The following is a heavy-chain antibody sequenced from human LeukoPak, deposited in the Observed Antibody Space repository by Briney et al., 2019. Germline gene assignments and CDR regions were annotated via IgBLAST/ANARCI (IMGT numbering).Heavy chain of an antibody. Sequence: GALRLSFAASGFPFSSYAMHWVRPAPGKGLEWVAVISYDGSNKYYTDSVKGRFTISRDNSKNTLYLQMNSLRAEDTAVYYCARVYGDYETVDYWGQGTLVTVSS. CDR3: ARVYGDYETVDY. CDR2: ISYDGSNK. D-gene: IGHD4-17*01. CDR1: GFPFSSYA. V-gene: IGHV3-30*04. J-gene: IGHJ4*02.